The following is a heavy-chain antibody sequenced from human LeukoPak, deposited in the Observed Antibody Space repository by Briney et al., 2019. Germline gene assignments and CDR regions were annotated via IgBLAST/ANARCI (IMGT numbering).Heavy chain of an antibody. CDR2: ISTSGGST. D-gene: IGHD3-22*01. CDR1: GFTFSSYA. CDR3: AKDYYDSSGYPGLDAFDI. V-gene: IGHV3-23*01. J-gene: IGHJ3*02. Sequence: GGSLRLSCAASGFTFSSYAMSWVRQAPGKGLEWVSAISTSGGSTYYADSVKGRFTISRDNSKNTLYLQMNSLRAEDTAAYYCAKDYYDSSGYPGLDAFDIWGQGTMVTVSS.